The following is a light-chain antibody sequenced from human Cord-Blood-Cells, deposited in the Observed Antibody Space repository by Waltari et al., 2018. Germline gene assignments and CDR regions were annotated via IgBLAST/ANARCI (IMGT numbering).Light chain of an antibody. CDR2: EVS. V-gene: IGLV2-8*01. J-gene: IGLJ2*01. CDR1: SSDVGGYND. Sequence: QSALTQPPSASGSPGQSVTISCTGTSSDVGGYNDVSWYQQNPGKAPKLMIYEVSQRPSGVPDRFSGSNSGNTASLTVSGLQAEDEADYYCSSYAGSNNLVFGGGTKLTVL. CDR3: SSYAGSNNLV.